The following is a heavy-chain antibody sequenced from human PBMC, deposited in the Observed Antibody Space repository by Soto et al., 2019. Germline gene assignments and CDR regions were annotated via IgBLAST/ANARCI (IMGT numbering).Heavy chain of an antibody. CDR1: GFSVSYNC. Sequence: VQLVESGGGLIQPGGSLRLSCAASGFSVSYNCMTWVRQAPGKGLEWVSVIFVGGSAYYADSVSGRFTISRDDSKNTVYLRMNSLRAEDTAVYYCARDPRPSDYYSYSGMDVWGQGTTVTVSS. V-gene: IGHV3-53*01. CDR3: ARDPRPSDYYSYSGMDV. CDR2: IFVGGSA. J-gene: IGHJ6*02. D-gene: IGHD6-6*01.